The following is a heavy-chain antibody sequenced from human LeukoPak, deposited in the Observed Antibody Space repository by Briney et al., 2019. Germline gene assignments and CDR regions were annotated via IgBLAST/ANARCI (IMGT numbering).Heavy chain of an antibody. V-gene: IGHV3-23*01. CDR1: GFTFSSYA. CDR3: AKGVRTGTTRNWFDP. CDR2: ISGSGGST. D-gene: IGHD1-7*01. Sequence: ESGGPLRLSCAASGFTFSSYAMSWVRQAPGKGLEWVSAISGSGGSTYYADSVKGRFTISRDNSKNTLYLQMNSLRAEDTAVYYCAKGVRTGTTRNWFDPWGQGTLVTVSS. J-gene: IGHJ5*02.